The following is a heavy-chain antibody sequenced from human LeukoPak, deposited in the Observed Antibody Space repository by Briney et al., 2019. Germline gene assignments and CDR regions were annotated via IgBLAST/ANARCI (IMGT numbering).Heavy chain of an antibody. CDR2: ISYDGSNK. Sequence: GGSLRLSCAASGFTFSSYAMHWVRQAPGKGLEWVAVISYDGSNKYYADSVKGRFTISRDNSKNTLYLQMNSLGAEDTAVYYCASEDLDYWGQGTLVTVSS. J-gene: IGHJ4*02. CDR1: GFTFSSYA. V-gene: IGHV3-30*04. CDR3: ASEDLDY.